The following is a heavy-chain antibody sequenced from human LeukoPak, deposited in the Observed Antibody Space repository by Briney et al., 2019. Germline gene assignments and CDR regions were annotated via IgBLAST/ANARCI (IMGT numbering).Heavy chain of an antibody. CDR1: GGSISIRNYY. J-gene: IGHJ4*02. D-gene: IGHD1-26*01. V-gene: IGHV4-39*01. Sequence: SETLSLTCTVSGGSISIRNYYWGWIRQPPGRGLEWIGSISYSGTYYNPSLKSRLAISVDTSKNHFSLNLRSVTAADTAVYYCARRTSNPVGAIDYWGQGTLVTVSS. CDR3: ARRTSNPVGAIDY. CDR2: ISYSGT.